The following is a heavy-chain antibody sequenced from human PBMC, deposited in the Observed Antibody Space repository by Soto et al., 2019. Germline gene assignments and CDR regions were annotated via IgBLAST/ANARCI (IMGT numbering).Heavy chain of an antibody. CDR2: ISRAAHTI. Sequence: EVTLVESGGGLVEPGVSLSLSCAASGYTFTGFGLNWVRHAPGKGLELISYISRAAHTISYADSVKSLFTVSRDSATNSVYLQVSSLRDDDTAIYFWARDMSGWTGTGWFDPWGPGPLVTVPS. V-gene: IGHV3-48*02. CDR1: GYTFTGFG. J-gene: IGHJ5*02. CDR3: ARDMSGWTGTGWFDP. D-gene: IGHD1-1*01.